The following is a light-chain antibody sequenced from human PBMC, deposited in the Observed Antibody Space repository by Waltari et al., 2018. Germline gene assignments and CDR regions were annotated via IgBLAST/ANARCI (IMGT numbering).Light chain of an antibody. CDR3: HAWRSGILV. CDR1: SGHSDYA. CDR2: LNSDGSH. J-gene: IGLJ2*01. V-gene: IGLV4-69*01. Sequence: QLVLTQSPSASASLGASVKLTCTLSSGHSDYAIAWHQQQLGKGPRYLRKLNSDGSHNRGHWSPYRFSGSSPGAERYLTFSSLQSEDEADYYCHAWRSGILVFAGGTKLSVL.